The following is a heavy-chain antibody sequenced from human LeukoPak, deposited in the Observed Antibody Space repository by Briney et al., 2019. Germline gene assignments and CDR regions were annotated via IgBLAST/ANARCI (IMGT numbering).Heavy chain of an antibody. V-gene: IGHV1-69*01. CDR3: ARLLDLTFDY. CDR1: GGTFSVHA. Sequence: VASVKVSFEASGGTFSVHAISWVRQAPGQGLEWMGGIIPIFGTANYAQKFRGRVTITADESTTTASMELSSLRSEDTAVYYCARLLDLTFDYWGQGPLVTVS. D-gene: IGHD1-7*01. J-gene: IGHJ4*02. CDR2: IIPIFGTA.